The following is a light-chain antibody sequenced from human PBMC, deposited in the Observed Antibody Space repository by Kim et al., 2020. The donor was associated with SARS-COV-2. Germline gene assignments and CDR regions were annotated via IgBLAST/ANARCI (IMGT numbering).Light chain of an antibody. J-gene: IGLJ2*01. Sequence: PGKAARITGGGNNMGGKSCPWYQQKPGQAPGLVIYYDSDRPPGIPERFSGSNSGNTATLTISRVEAGDEADYYCQVWDSYSDHVVFGGGTQLTVL. CDR2: YDS. CDR3: QVWDSYSDHVV. CDR1: NMGGKS. V-gene: IGLV3-21*04.